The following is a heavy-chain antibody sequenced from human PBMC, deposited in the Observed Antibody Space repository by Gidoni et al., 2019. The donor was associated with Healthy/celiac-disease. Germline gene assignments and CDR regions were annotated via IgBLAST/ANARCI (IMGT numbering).Heavy chain of an antibody. CDR2: ISYDGSNK. J-gene: IGHJ4*02. Sequence: QVQLVESGGGVVQPGRSLRRSCAASGFTVSSYGMRWVRQAPGKGLAWVAVISYDGSNKYYADSVKGRFPISRDNSKNTLYLQMNSLRAEDTAVYYCAKLWETDPENGYLDYWGQGTLVTVSS. D-gene: IGHD1-26*01. V-gene: IGHV3-30*18. CDR3: AKLWETDPENGYLDY. CDR1: GFTVSSYG.